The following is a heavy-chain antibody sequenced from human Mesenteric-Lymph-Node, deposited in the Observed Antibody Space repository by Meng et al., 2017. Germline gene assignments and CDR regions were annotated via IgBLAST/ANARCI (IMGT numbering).Heavy chain of an antibody. CDR3: ARDGSGSYYFDY. J-gene: IGHJ4*02. V-gene: IGHV3-7*01. CDR1: GFTFSSSW. CDR2: IKQDGSEK. D-gene: IGHD1-26*01. Sequence: GESLKISCAASGFTFSSSWMSWVRQAPGKGLEWVANIKQDGSEKYYVDSVKGRFTISRDNAKNSLYLQMNSLRAEDTAVYYCARDGSGSYYFDYWGQGTRVTVSS.